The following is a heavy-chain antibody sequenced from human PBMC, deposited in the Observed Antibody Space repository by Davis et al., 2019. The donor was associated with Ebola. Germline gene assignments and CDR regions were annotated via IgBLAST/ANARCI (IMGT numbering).Heavy chain of an antibody. J-gene: IGHJ4*02. Sequence: ASVTVSCKASGYTFTNYGITWVRQATGQGLEWLRSINPHNGNTNSAQNVQGRVTMTTDTSTSTAYMEVGSLRSHDPAVYYCARAQFPTTSDHLGQGTLVTVSS. D-gene: IGHD1-1*01. CDR2: INPHNGNT. CDR3: ARAQFPTTSDH. V-gene: IGHV1-18*04. CDR1: GYTFTNYG.